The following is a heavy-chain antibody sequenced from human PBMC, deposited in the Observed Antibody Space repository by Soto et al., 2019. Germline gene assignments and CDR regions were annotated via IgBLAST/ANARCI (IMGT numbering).Heavy chain of an antibody. J-gene: IGHJ6*02. D-gene: IGHD6-19*01. CDR2: ISYDGSNK. CDR3: AREPDSRDLGWYYGMDV. Sequence: GGSLRLSCAASGFTFSSYAMRWVRQAPGKGLEWVAVISYDGSNKYYADSVKGRFTISRDNSKNTLYLQMNSLRAEDTAVYYCAREPDSRDLGWYYGMDVWGQGTTVTVSS. V-gene: IGHV3-30-3*01. CDR1: GFTFSSYA.